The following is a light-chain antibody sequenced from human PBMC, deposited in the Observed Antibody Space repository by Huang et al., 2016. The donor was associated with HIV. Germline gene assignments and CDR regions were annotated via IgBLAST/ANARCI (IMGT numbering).Light chain of an antibody. Sequence: IEMTQSPATLSVSPGERVTLSCRANRSVSTNLAWYPQRPGQAPMLLIHVSSTRAPGVPARFSGSGSGTDFSLTISSLQSEDFALYYCHQYNNWLLSFGGGTRVDI. V-gene: IGKV3-15*01. J-gene: IGKJ4*01. CDR2: VSS. CDR1: RSVSTN. CDR3: HQYNNWLLS.